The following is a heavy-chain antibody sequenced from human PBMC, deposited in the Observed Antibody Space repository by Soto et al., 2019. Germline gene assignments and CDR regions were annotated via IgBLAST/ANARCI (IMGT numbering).Heavy chain of an antibody. J-gene: IGHJ6*02. V-gene: IGHV1-69*01. CDR1: GGTFSSYA. Sequence: QVQLVQSGVEVKKPGSSVKVSCKASGGTFSSYAISWVRQAPGQGLEWMGGIIPIFGTANYAQKFQGRVTITADESTSTAYMELSSLRSEDTAVYYCARMRRDRSGYWPATRMDVWGQGTTVTVSS. D-gene: IGHD3-22*01. CDR2: IIPIFGTA. CDR3: ARMRRDRSGYWPATRMDV.